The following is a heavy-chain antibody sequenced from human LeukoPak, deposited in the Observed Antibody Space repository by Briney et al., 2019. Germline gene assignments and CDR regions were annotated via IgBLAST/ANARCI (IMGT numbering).Heavy chain of an antibody. D-gene: IGHD2-2*01. CDR1: GFALSNARMG. J-gene: IGHJ4*02. CDR3: ARPHSDCSSTSCSSFEN. CDR2: IFSNDEK. Sequence: SGPTLVNPTETLTLTCTVSGFALSNARMGVSWIRQPPGKALEWLAHIFSNDEKSYSTSLKSRLTISQDTSKSQVVLTMTNMDPVDTATYYCARPHSDCSSTSCSSFENSGQGTLVTVSS. V-gene: IGHV2-26*01.